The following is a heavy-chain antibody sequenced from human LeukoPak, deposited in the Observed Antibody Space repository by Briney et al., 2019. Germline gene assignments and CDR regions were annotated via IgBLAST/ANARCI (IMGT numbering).Heavy chain of an antibody. J-gene: IGHJ6*02. CDR2: INHSGST. CDR1: GGSFSGYY. Sequence: SETLSLTCAVYGGSFSGYYWSWIRQPPGKGLEWIGEINHSGSTNYNPSLKSRVTISEDTSKNQFSLKLSSVTAADTAVYYCASMLRMAPAHYYYYYGMDVWGQGTTVTVSS. V-gene: IGHV4-34*01. CDR3: ASMLRMAPAHYYYYYGMDV. D-gene: IGHD5-24*01.